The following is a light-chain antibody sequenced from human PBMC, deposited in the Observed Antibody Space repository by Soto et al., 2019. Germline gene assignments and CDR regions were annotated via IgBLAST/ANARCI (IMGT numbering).Light chain of an antibody. J-gene: IGLJ1*01. CDR2: EVS. CDR3: SSYAGGTPYV. V-gene: IGLV2-8*01. CDR1: SSDVGGYNY. Sequence: QSALTQSPSASGSPGQSVTISCTGTSSDVGGYNYVSWYQQHPGKAPKLMIYEVSKRPSGVPDRFSGSKSGNTASLTVSGLKAEDEADYYCSSYAGGTPYVFGTGTKVTVL.